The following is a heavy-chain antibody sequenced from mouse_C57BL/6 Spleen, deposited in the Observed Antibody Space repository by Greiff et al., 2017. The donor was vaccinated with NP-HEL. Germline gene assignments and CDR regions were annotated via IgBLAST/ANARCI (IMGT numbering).Heavy chain of an antibody. CDR2: INPNNGGT. V-gene: IGHV1-26*01. J-gene: IGHJ4*01. D-gene: IGHD1-1*02. CDR3: ARFGGYYAMDY. Sequence: EVQLHQSGPELVKPGASVKISCKASGYTFTDYYMNWVKQSHGKSLEWIGDINPNNGGTSYNQKFKGKATLTVDKSSSTAYMELRSLTSEDSAVYYCARFGGYYAMDYWGQGTSVTVSS. CDR1: GYTFTDYY.